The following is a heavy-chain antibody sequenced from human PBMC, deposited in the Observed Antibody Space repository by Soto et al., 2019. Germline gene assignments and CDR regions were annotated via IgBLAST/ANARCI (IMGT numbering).Heavy chain of an antibody. J-gene: IGHJ6*03. D-gene: IGHD2-15*01. V-gene: IGHV3-73*01. CDR1: GFPLSDSA. CDR3: TRHAGGKVEHSFYYYFMDV. Sequence: EVQLVESGGGLVQPGGSLKLACLASGFPLSDSAIHWVRKASGKGLEWVGRIRSKNNNYATTYGAPVRGRFTLSRDDSKNTAYLQMNNLESEDAAVYYCTRHAGGKVEHSFYYYFMDVWGKGTTVSV. CDR2: IRSKNNNYAT.